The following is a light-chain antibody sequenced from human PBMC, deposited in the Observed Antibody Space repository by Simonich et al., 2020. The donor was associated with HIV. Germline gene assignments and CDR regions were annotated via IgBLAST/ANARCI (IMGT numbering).Light chain of an antibody. CDR3: QQYNYWPLFLT. Sequence: EIVMTQSPATLSVSPGERATLSCMASQSVSSNLALYQQKPGQSPRLLIYGASARATGIPARFRGSGSGTEFTLTISSLQSEDFAVYYCQQYNYWPLFLTFGGGTKVEIK. V-gene: IGKV3-15*01. J-gene: IGKJ4*01. CDR2: GAS. CDR1: QSVSSN.